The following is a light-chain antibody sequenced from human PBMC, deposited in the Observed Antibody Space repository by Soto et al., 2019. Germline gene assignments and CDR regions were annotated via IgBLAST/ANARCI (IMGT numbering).Light chain of an antibody. CDR3: QQRSVWPIT. J-gene: IGKJ5*01. Sequence: EIVMTQSPATLSVSPGERATLSCRASQSVSSNLAWYQQKPGQAPRLLIYGASTRATGIPARFSGSGSGTDFTLTISGLEPEDFAVYYCQQRSVWPITFGQGTRLEI. V-gene: IGKV3-15*01. CDR2: GAS. CDR1: QSVSSN.